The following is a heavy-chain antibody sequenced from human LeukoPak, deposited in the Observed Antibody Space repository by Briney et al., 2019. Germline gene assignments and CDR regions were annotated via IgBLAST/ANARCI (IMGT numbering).Heavy chain of an antibody. CDR2: NTDSGSS. CDR1: GGSFSGHY. V-gene: IGHV4-34*01. J-gene: IGHJ6*03. D-gene: IGHD6-19*01. CDR3: ARGRRPWLVPPSDYYFYMDV. Sequence: SETLSLTCGVYGGSFSGHYWTWIRQPPGKGLEWIGENTDSGSSNYNPSLKSRVTISVDTSKNHFSLKLTSVTAADTAVYYCARGRRPWLVPPSDYYFYMDVWGKGTTVTVSS.